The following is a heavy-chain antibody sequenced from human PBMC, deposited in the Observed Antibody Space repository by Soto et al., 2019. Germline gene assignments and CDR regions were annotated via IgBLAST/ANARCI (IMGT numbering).Heavy chain of an antibody. J-gene: IGHJ3*02. D-gene: IGHD4-17*01. CDR1: GYTFTRYD. CDR3: ARDPYGDYEESAFDI. Sequence: GASVKVSCKASGYTFTRYDINWVRQATGQGLEWMGWMNPNSGNTGYAQKFQGRVTMTRNTSISTAYMELSSLRSEDTAVYYYARDPYGDYEESAFDIWGQGTMVTVSS. CDR2: MNPNSGNT. V-gene: IGHV1-8*01.